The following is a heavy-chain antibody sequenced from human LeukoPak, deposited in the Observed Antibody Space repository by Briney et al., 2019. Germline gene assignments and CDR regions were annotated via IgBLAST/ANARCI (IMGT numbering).Heavy chain of an antibody. CDR3: ARDGCTSCAIDY. V-gene: IGHV3-11*04. J-gene: IGHJ4*02. CDR2: ISSSGSTI. Sequence: PGGSLRLSCAASGFTFSDYYMSWIRQAPREGLEWVSYISSSGSTIYYADSVKGRFTISRDNAKNSLYRQRNSLRAEDTAVYYCARDGCTSCAIDYWGQGTLVTVSS. D-gene: IGHD2-2*01. CDR1: GFTFSDYY.